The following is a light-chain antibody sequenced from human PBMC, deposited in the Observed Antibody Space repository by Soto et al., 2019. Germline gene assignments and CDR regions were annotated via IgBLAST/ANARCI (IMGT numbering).Light chain of an antibody. Sequence: EIVLTQSPVTLSLSPGETATLSCRASQSISTNYLAWYQQKPGQAPRPLIFGASSRASGIPGRFSGSGSGTDFTLPISRLEPEDFAVYYCQHYGTSPPWTFGQGTKVEIK. J-gene: IGKJ1*01. CDR1: QSISTNY. V-gene: IGKV3-20*01. CDR3: QHYGTSPPWT. CDR2: GAS.